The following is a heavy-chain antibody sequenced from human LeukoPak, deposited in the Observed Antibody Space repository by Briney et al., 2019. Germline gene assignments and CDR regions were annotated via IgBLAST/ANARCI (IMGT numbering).Heavy chain of an antibody. Sequence: GGSLKLSCAASGFTFSGSAMHWVRQASGKGLEWVGRIRNKVNSYATAYAASVKDRFTISRDDSENTAYLQMNSLKTEDTAVYYCTTDDDGYSYGYDFDYWGQGTLVTVSS. V-gene: IGHV3-73*01. CDR3: TTDDDGYSYGYDFDY. CDR2: IRNKVNSYAT. J-gene: IGHJ4*02. D-gene: IGHD5-18*01. CDR1: GFTFSGSA.